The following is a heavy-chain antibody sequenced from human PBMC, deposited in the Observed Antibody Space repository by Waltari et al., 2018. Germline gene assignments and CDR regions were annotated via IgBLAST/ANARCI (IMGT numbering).Heavy chain of an antibody. CDR3: AKFTMVQGPIPLW. V-gene: IGHV3-23*04. Sequence: EVQLVESGGGLVQPGGSLRLSCAASGFTFSSYAMSWVRQAPGRGRGGGPAVGGSGGGTYDADSRRGRFTISRDNSKNTLYLQMNSLRAEDTAVYYWAKFTMVQGPIPLWWGQGTLVTVSS. CDR2: VGGSGGGT. D-gene: IGHD3-10*01. CDR1: GFTFSSYA. J-gene: IGHJ4*02.